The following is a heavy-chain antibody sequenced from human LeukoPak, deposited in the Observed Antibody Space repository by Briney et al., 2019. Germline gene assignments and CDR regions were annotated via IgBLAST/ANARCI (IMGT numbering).Heavy chain of an antibody. CDR1: GFTFSSYA. D-gene: IGHD3-10*01. CDR3: AKAITMVRGYYYGMDV. J-gene: IGHJ6*02. CDR2: ISGSGGST. V-gene: IGHV3-23*01. Sequence: PGGSLRLSCAASGFTFSSYAMSWVRQAPGKGLEWVSAISGSGGSTYYADSVKGRFTISRDNSKNTLYLQMNSLRAEDTAVYYCAKAITMVRGYYYGMDVWGQGTTVTVSS.